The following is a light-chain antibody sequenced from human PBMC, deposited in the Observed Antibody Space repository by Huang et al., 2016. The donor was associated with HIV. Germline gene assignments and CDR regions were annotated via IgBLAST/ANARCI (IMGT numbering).Light chain of an antibody. CDR3: QQRYNWPPIT. CDR1: QSVTTY. J-gene: IGKJ5*01. V-gene: IGKV3-11*01. Sequence: EVVLTQSPATLSLSPGERATLSCRASQSVTTYLAWYQQKPGKAPRLLIFDASNRATGIPARFSSSGSGTDFTLTICSLEPEDFAVYYCQQRYNWPPITFGQGTRLEIK. CDR2: DAS.